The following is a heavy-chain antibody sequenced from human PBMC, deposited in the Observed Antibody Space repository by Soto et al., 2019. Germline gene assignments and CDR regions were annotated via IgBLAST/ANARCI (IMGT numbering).Heavy chain of an antibody. J-gene: IGHJ2*01. D-gene: IGHD4-17*01. V-gene: IGHV3-30*18. CDR1: GFTFSSYG. Sequence: SLRLSCAASGFTFSSYGMHWVRQAPGKGLEWVAVISYDGSNKYYADSVKGRFTISRDNSKNTLYLQMNSLRAEDTAVYYCAKGFLYCYGEYRDLPSFSTRRSFDL. CDR2: ISYDGSNK. CDR3: AKGFLYCYGEYRDLPSFSTRRSFDL.